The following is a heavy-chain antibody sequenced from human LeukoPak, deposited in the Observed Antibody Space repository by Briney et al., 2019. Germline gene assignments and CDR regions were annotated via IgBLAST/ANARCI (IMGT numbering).Heavy chain of an antibody. CDR1: GFTFSSYG. V-gene: IGHV3-30*02. Sequence: GGSLRLSCAASGFTFSSYGMHWVRQAPGKGLEWVAFIRYDGSNKYYADSVKGRFTISRDNSKNTLYLQMNSLRAEDTAVYYCARGYDYGDYGGLDPWGQGTLVTVSS. J-gene: IGHJ5*02. CDR2: IRYDGSNK. CDR3: ARGYDYGDYGGLDP. D-gene: IGHD4-17*01.